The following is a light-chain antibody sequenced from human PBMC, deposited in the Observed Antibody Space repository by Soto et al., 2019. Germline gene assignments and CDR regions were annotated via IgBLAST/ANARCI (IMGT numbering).Light chain of an antibody. CDR2: AAS. CDR1: ESINRH. J-gene: IGKJ5*01. V-gene: IGKV1-39*01. CDR3: QQSYSTLSIT. Sequence: DIQMTQSPSSLSASVGDRVTITCRASESINRHLNWYQQKPGKAPKLLIYAASSLQNGVPSRFSGSGSGTDFTLTIRNLQPEDFATSYGQQSYSTLSITFGQGTRLEIK.